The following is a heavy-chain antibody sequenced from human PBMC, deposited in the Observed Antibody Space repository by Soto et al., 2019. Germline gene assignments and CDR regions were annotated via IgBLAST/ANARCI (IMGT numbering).Heavy chain of an antibody. CDR3: AKDGGRKYVVYYFDY. CDR2: ISWDGGST. Sequence: GGSLRLSCAASGFTFDDYAMHWVRQAPGKGLEWVSLISWDGGSTYYADSVKGRFTISRDNSKNSLYLQMNSLRAEDTALYYCAKDGGRKYVVYYFDYWGQGTLVTVSS. D-gene: IGHD2-15*01. V-gene: IGHV3-43D*03. J-gene: IGHJ4*02. CDR1: GFTFDDYA.